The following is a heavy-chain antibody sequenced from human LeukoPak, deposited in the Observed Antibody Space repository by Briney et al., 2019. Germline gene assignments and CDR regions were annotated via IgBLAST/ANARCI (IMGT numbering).Heavy chain of an antibody. CDR3: ARVLSAVASTFDY. V-gene: IGHV1-2*02. Sequence: GASVTVSFKASVYSFTHHNVHWVGQAPGQALEGMGWIKPNNCDTKFSQKFQDTVTLTSDTSIDIAYMEMSGLTSDDTAIYYCARVLSAVASTFDYWGQGTLVTVSS. CDR2: IKPNNCDT. CDR1: VYSFTHHN. D-gene: IGHD4/OR15-4a*01. J-gene: IGHJ4*02.